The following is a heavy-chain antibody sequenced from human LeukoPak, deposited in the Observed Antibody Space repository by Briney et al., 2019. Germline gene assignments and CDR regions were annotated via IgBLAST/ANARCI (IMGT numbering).Heavy chain of an antibody. CDR2: INSDGSST. V-gene: IGHV3-74*01. Sequence: GGSLRLSCAASGFILSNYWMHWVRQAPGKGLVWVSRINSDGSSTSYADSVKGRFTISRDNAKNTLYLQMNSLRAEDTAVYYCARGYRAPDILTGFDYWGQGTLVTVSS. CDR1: GFILSNYW. CDR3: ARGYRAPDILTGFDY. D-gene: IGHD3-9*01. J-gene: IGHJ4*02.